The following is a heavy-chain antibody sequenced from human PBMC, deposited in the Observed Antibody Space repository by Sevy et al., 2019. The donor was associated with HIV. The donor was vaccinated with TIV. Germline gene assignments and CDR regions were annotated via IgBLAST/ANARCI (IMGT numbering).Heavy chain of an antibody. D-gene: IGHD3-22*01. V-gene: IGHV3-7*04. CDR1: GFSFSNYW. CDR3: ARGNSGSFDY. J-gene: IGHJ4*02. CDR2: IKQDESEK. Sequence: GGSLRLSCAASGFSFSNYWMHWVRQAPGKGLEWEANIKQDESEKYYVASVKGRFTISRDNAKNSVYLQMNSLRPEDTAIYYCARGNSGSFDYWGQGTLVTVSS.